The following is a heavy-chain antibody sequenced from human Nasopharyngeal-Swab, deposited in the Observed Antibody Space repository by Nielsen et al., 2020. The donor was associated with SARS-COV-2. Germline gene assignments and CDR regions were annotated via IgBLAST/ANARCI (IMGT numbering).Heavy chain of an antibody. J-gene: IGHJ4*02. V-gene: IGHV1-18*04. CDR2: INGYNRDT. CDR1: GYTFSDYG. Sequence: ASVKVSCKASGYTFSDYGISWVRQAPGQRLEWMGWINGYNRDTNYVQNLQGRVTITTDTPTTTAYMELRSLRSDDTAVYYCVRGRGLRFLASYYFDYWGQGTLVTVSS. D-gene: IGHD3-3*01. CDR3: VRGRGLRFLASYYFDY.